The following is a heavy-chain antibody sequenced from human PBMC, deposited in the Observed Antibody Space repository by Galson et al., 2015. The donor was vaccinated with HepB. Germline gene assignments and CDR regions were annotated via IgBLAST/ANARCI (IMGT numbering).Heavy chain of an antibody. CDR1: GFTVSSNY. Sequence: SLRLSCAASGFTVSSNYMNWVRQAPGKGLEWVSVLYSGGSTSYADSVMGRFTLSRDNSKNTLYLQMNSLRAEDTAVYYCTKRRAEQQLDYYFDLWGRGTLLVVSA. CDR3: TKRRAEQQLDYYFDL. V-gene: IGHV3-66*02. J-gene: IGHJ2*01. CDR2: LYSGGST. D-gene: IGHD6-13*01.